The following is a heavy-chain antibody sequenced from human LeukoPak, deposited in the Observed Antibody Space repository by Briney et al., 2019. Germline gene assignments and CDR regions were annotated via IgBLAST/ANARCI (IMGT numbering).Heavy chain of an antibody. CDR3: ARVRHYGDQFMDV. D-gene: IGHD4-17*01. CDR2: IKQDGSEK. Sequence: GSPKLSFAASGFPFSSYWMSWVRPAPGKGLEWVANIKQDGSEKYYVDSVKGRFTISRDNAKNSLYLQMNSLRAEDTAVYYCARVRHYGDQFMDVWGQGTTVTVSS. CDR1: GFPFSSYW. V-gene: IGHV3-7*01. J-gene: IGHJ6*02.